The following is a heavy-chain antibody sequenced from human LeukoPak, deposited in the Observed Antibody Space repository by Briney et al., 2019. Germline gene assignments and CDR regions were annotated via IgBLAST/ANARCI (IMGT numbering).Heavy chain of an antibody. Sequence: SCKASGYTFTSYGISWVRQAPGKGLEWVAFKRHDGSEKYYADSVKGRFTISRDNSQNTLYLRMNSLRVEDTAVYYCAKDLFRYDISGIFDYWAQGTLVTVSS. D-gene: IGHD3-10*01. CDR2: KRHDGSEK. CDR1: GYTFTSYG. CDR3: AKDLFRYDISGIFDY. V-gene: IGHV3-30*02. J-gene: IGHJ4*02.